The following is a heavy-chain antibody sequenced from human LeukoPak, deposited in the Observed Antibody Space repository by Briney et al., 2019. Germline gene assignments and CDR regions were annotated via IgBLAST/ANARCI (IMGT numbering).Heavy chain of an antibody. CDR1: GFTFGSYA. CDR2: IGGSGGST. J-gene: IGHJ4*02. V-gene: IGHV3-23*01. D-gene: IGHD6-19*01. CDR3: AKDRQWLRVTTFDD. Sequence: PGGSLRLSCAASGFTFGSYAMSWVRQAPGKGLEWVSAIGGSGGSTYYADSVKGRFTISRDNSKNTLYLQMNSLRAEDTAVYYWAKDRQWLRVTTFDDWGQGTLVTVSS.